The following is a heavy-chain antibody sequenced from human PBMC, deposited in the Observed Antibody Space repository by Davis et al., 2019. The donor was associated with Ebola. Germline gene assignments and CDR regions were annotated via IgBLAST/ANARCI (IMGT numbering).Heavy chain of an antibody. Sequence: SVKVSCKASGGTFSSYAISWVRQAPGQGLEWMGGIIPIFGTANYAQKFQGRVTITADESTSTAYMELSSLRFEDTAVYYCAAGGYSGYESDYWGQGTLVTVSS. CDR1: GGTFSSYA. D-gene: IGHD5-12*01. J-gene: IGHJ4*02. CDR2: IIPIFGTA. CDR3: AAGGYSGYESDY. V-gene: IGHV1-69*13.